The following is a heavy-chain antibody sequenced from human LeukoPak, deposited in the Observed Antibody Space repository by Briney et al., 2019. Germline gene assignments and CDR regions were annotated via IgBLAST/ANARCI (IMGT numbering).Heavy chain of an antibody. CDR3: ARDGYCSSTGCSAYFFDS. D-gene: IGHD2-2*03. Sequence: GGSVRLSCAASGFTFSSYAMHWVRQAPGKGLHWVAVISYDGTNKYYADSVKGRFTISRDNSKNTLYLQLNSLRPEDTALYYCARDGYCSSTGCSAYFFDSWGQGTLVTASS. CDR1: GFTFSSYA. V-gene: IGHV3-30-3*01. CDR2: ISYDGTNK. J-gene: IGHJ4*02.